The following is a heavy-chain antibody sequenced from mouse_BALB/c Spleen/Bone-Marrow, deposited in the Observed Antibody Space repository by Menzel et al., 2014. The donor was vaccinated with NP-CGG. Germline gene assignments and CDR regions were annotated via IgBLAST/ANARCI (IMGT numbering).Heavy chain of an antibody. CDR3: AMIATGAWFAY. D-gene: IGHD2-4*01. CDR1: GFNIKDTY. V-gene: IGHV14-3*02. CDR2: IDPANGNT. Sequence: EVHLQQSGAELVKPGASVKLSCTASGFNIKDTYMHWVKPRPEQGLEWIGRIDPANGNTKYDPKFQGKATITADTSSNAAYLRLSSLAAEDTAVYYCAMIATGAWFAYWGQGTLVTVSA. J-gene: IGHJ3*01.